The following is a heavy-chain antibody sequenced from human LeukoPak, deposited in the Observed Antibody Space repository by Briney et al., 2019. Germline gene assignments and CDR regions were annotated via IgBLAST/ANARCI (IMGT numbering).Heavy chain of an antibody. Sequence: GRSLRLSCAASGFTFDDYAMHWVRQAPGKGLEWVSGISWNSGSIGYADSVKGRLTISRDNAKNSLYLQMHSLRAEDTAFYYCARSSQGPYGDFDYWGQGTLVTVSS. D-gene: IGHD4/OR15-4a*01. J-gene: IGHJ4*02. CDR3: ARSSQGPYGDFDY. CDR2: ISWNSGSI. CDR1: GFTFDDYA. V-gene: IGHV3-9*01.